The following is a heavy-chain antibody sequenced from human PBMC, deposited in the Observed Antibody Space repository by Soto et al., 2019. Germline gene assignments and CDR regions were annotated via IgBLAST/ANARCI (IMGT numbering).Heavy chain of an antibody. V-gene: IGHV3-23*01. CDR2: ITDSGGST. Sequence: EVQLLESGGGLVQPGGSLRLSCAASGFTLSSYVMSWVRQAPGKGLEWVSSITDSGGSTYYADSVKGRFTISRDNSKNTLYLQMDSLRAEDTAVYYCAKPEGPDYWGQGALVTVSS. CDR1: GFTLSSYV. CDR3: AKPEGPDY. J-gene: IGHJ4*02.